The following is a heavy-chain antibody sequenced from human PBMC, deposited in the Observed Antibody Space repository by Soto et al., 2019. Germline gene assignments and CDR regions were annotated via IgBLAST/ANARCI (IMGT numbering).Heavy chain of an antibody. D-gene: IGHD3-22*01. J-gene: IGHJ4*02. CDR3: ARDVYYYDSSGNYDY. CDR1: GFTFSSYA. Sequence: PGGSLRLSCAASGFTFSSYAMHWVRQAPGKGLEWVAVISYDGSNKYYADSVKGRFTISRDNSKNTLYLQMNSLRAEDTAVYYCARDVYYYDSSGNYDYWGQGTLVTVSS. V-gene: IGHV3-30-3*01. CDR2: ISYDGSNK.